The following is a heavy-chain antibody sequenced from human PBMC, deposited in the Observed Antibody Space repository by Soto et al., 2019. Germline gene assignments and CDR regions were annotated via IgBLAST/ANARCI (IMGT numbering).Heavy chain of an antibody. Sequence: PSETLSLTCTVSGDSINTGDYYWIWLRQPPRKGLEWIGYIYYTGSTYYNPSLKSQFTISIDTSKTQFSLKVNSVTAADTAVYYCARIPLLQGGWFDPWGQGTLVTVSS. V-gene: IGHV4-30-4*01. D-gene: IGHD1-26*01. CDR2: IYYTGST. J-gene: IGHJ5*02. CDR3: ARIPLLQGGWFDP. CDR1: GDSINTGDYY.